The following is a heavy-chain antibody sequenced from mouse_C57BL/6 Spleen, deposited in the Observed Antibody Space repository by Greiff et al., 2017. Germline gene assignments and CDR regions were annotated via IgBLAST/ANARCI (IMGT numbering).Heavy chain of an antibody. CDR3: ARSGDYDDAA. V-gene: IGHV1-82*01. J-gene: IGHJ2*01. Sequence: QVQLQQSGPELVKPGASVKISCKASGYAFSSSWMNWVKQRPGKGLEWIGRIYPGDGDTNYNWKFKGKATLTADKSSSAAYMQLSSLTSEDSAVYFCARSGDYDDAAWGQGTTLTVSS. D-gene: IGHD2-4*01. CDR1: GYAFSSSW. CDR2: IYPGDGDT.